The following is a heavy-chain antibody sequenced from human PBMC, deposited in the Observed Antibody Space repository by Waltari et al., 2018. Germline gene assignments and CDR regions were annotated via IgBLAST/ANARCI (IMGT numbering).Heavy chain of an antibody. CDR2: ISGDGRIT. J-gene: IGHJ4*02. D-gene: IGHD3-16*02. CDR3: ARNYRDY. Sequence: EVQLVESGGGLVQPGGSLRLSCRDSGFTFSNYWMHWVRQVPGKGLVWVSRISGDGRITHYADSVKGRFTISRDNAENTLYLQMNSLTVEDTAVYYCARNYRDYWGQGTLVTVSS. V-gene: IGHV3-74*01. CDR1: GFTFSNYW.